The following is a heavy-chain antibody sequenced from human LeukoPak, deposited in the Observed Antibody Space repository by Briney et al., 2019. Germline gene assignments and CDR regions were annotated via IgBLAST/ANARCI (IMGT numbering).Heavy chain of an antibody. D-gene: IGHD1-26*01. J-gene: IGHJ4*02. Sequence: ASVRVSCKASGGTFSTYAISWVRQAPGQGLEWMGGIIPIVGTAIYAQRFQGRVTITADESTSTAYMELSSLGSEDAAVYYCARGQRGTYFWLGGKFDYWGQGTLVTVSS. CDR1: GGTFSTYA. CDR2: IIPIVGTA. CDR3: ARGQRGTYFWLGGKFDY. V-gene: IGHV1-69*13.